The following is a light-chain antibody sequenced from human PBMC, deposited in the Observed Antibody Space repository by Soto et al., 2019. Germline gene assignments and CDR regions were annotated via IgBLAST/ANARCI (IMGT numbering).Light chain of an antibody. J-gene: IGLJ1*01. CDR1: SSDVGAYNY. CDR3: TSYAGGNNV. CDR2: EVN. V-gene: IGLV2-8*01. Sequence: QSVLTQPPSASGSPGQSVTISCTGTSSDVGAYNYVSWYQQYPGKVPRLMIYEVNKRPSGVPERFSGSKSGNTASLTVSGLQAEDEADYYCTSYAGGNNVFGTGTKLTVL.